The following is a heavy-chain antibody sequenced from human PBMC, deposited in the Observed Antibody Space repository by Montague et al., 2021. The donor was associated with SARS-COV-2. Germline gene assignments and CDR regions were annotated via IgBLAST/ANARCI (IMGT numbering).Heavy chain of an antibody. V-gene: IGHV3-23*01. CDR1: GFTFSIYA. CDR3: AKAEESGNYLSVGLDS. CDR2: FTGGNT. Sequence: SLRLSCEASGFTFSIYAMSWVRQAPGRGPQWVSTFTGGNTFYADXVKGRFTISRDNYKNTLYLQMNSLGAEDTAIYYCAKAEESGNYLSVGLDSWGPGTLVTVSS. J-gene: IGHJ4*02. D-gene: IGHD2/OR15-2a*01.